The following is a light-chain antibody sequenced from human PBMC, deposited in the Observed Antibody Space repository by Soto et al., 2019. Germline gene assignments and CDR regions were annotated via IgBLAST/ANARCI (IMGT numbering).Light chain of an antibody. Sequence: LTQPPSASGSPGQSVTISCTGTKNDVGFYDFVSWYQHHPGKAPRLIIYEVVQRPSGVPDRFSGSKSGNTASLTVSGLQAADEADYFCKSYAGSNTYVFGSGTKVTVL. J-gene: IGLJ1*01. CDR3: KSYAGSNTYV. CDR1: KNDVGFYDF. CDR2: EVV. V-gene: IGLV2-8*01.